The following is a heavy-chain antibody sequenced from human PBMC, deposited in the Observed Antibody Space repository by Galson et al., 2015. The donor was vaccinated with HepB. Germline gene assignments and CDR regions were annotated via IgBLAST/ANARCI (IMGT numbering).Heavy chain of an antibody. Sequence: SLRLSCAASGFTFSNYDMHWVRQRTGKSLEWVSVIGDVGDTNYADSVKGRFSISRDNAKNSLYLQMNSLRAGDTAGYYCARGNATTGGAFDIWGQGTMVTVSS. J-gene: IGHJ3*02. V-gene: IGHV3-13*01. CDR3: ARGNATTGGAFDI. CDR1: GFTFSNYD. CDR2: IGDVGDT. D-gene: IGHD4-11*01.